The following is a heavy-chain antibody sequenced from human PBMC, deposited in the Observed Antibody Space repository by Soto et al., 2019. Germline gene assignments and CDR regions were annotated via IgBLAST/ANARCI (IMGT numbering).Heavy chain of an antibody. J-gene: IGHJ4*02. CDR1: GYTFTSSG. V-gene: IGHV1-18*01. CDR2: ISTYNGNT. Sequence: ASLRVSCKASGYTFTSSGISWVRQAPGQGPEWMGWISTYNGNTNYAQNLQGRVNMTTDTSTSTAYMELRGLRSDDTAVYYCARTVDGYFEYWGQGTLFTVSS. CDR3: ARTVDGYFEY. D-gene: IGHD6-19*01.